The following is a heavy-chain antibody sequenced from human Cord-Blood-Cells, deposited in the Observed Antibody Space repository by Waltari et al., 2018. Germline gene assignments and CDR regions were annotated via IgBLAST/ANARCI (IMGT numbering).Heavy chain of an antibody. Sequence: STNYNPSLKSRVTISVDTSKNQFSLKLSSVTAADTAVYYCARVGPRPSNDSNSSSWYEEVPNWFDPWGQGTLVTVSS. CDR3: ARVGPRPSNDSNSSSWYEEVPNWFDP. J-gene: IGHJ5*02. D-gene: IGHD6-13*01. CDR2: ST. V-gene: IGHV4-59*01.